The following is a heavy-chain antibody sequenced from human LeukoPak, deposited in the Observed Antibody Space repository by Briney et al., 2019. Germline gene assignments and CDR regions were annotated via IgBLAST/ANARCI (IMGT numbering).Heavy chain of an antibody. CDR2: ISAYNGNT. Sequence: GASVKVSCKASGYTFTSYGISWVRQAPGQGLEWMGWISAYNGNTNYAQKFQGRVTITRDTSISTVYMELSSLRFEDTAVYFCARVDGSPDYWGQGTLVTVSS. D-gene: IGHD2-15*01. CDR1: GYTFTSYG. CDR3: ARVDGSPDY. V-gene: IGHV1-18*01. J-gene: IGHJ4*02.